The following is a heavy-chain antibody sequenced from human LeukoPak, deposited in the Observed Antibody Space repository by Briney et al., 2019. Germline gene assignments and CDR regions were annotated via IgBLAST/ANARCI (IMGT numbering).Heavy chain of an antibody. CDR2: ISSDGSSK. CDR3: ARGENSKTYPVSGY. CDR1: GFTFSSYG. J-gene: IGHJ4*02. V-gene: IGHV3-30*03. Sequence: GKSLRLSCAASGFTFSSYGMHWVRQAPGKGLEGVAVISSDGSSKYYIDSVKGRFTISRDNSKNTLFLQMNSLRAEDTAVYYCARGENSKTYPVSGYWGQGTLVTVSS. D-gene: IGHD2/OR15-2a*01.